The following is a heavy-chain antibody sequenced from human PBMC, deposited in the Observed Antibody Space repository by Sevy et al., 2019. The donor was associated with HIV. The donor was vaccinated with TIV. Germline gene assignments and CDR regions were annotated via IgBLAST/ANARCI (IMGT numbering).Heavy chain of an antibody. CDR3: AKTLQKLPFHPHYFDY. CDR2: ISYDGSNK. Sequence: GGSLRLSCAASGFTFSSYAMHWVRQAPGKGLEWVAVISYDGSNKYYADSVKGRFTISRDVSKSTLYLQMNSLTAEDTAMFYCAKTLQKLPFHPHYFDYWGQGTLVTVSS. V-gene: IGHV3-30-3*02. D-gene: IGHD2-21*02. CDR1: GFTFSSYA. J-gene: IGHJ4*02.